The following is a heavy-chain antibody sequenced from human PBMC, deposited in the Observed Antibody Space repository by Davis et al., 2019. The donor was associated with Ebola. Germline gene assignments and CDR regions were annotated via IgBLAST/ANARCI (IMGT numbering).Heavy chain of an antibody. J-gene: IGHJ4*02. CDR1: GFTFGDYA. CDR2: IRGKAYGGTT. D-gene: IGHD1-26*01. V-gene: IGHV3-49*04. CDR3: TREFGGSYDY. Sequence: GGSLRLSCTASGFTFGDYAMSWVRQAPGKGLEWVGFIRGKAYGGTTEYAASVKGRFTISRDDSKSIAYLQMNNLKTDDTAFYYCTREFGGSYDYWGQGTLVTVSS.